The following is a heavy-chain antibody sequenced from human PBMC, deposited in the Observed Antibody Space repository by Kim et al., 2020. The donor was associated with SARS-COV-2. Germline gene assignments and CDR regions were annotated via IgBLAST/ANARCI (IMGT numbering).Heavy chain of an antibody. CDR2: IYYSGST. Sequence: SETLSLTCTVSGGAVSSSSYYWAWIRQPPGKGLEWIGTIYYSGSTDYNPSLKSRVTISVDTSKNQFSLSLSSVTAADTAVYYCARRGYYDSSGYFKYWGQGTLVIVSS. CDR1: GGAVSSSSYY. D-gene: IGHD3-22*01. J-gene: IGHJ4*02. V-gene: IGHV4-39*01. CDR3: ARRGYYDSSGYFKY.